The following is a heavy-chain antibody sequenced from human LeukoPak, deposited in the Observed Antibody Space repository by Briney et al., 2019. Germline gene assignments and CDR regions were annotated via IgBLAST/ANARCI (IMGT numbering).Heavy chain of an antibody. D-gene: IGHD6-6*01. Sequence: PGGSLRLSCAASGSTFSSYEMNWVRQAPGKGLEWVSYISSSGSTIYYADSVKGRFTISRDNAKNSLYLQMNSLRAEDMAVYYCARRPYSSSSYWGQGTLVTVSS. J-gene: IGHJ4*02. CDR2: ISSSGSTI. CDR1: GSTFSSYE. CDR3: ARRPYSSSSY. V-gene: IGHV3-48*03.